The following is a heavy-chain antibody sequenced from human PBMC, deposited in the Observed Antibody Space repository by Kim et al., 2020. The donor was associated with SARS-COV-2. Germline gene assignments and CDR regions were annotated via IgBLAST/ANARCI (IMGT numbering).Heavy chain of an antibody. CDR1: GYTFTSYG. CDR3: ARVKIAVAVSYNWFDP. CDR2: ISAYNGNT. J-gene: IGHJ5*02. Sequence: ASVKVSCKASGYTFTSYGISWVRQAPGQGLEWMGWISAYNGNTNYAQKLQGRVTMTTDTSTSTAYMELRSLRSDDTAVYYCARVKIAVAVSYNWFDPWGQGTLVTVSS. V-gene: IGHV1-18*01. D-gene: IGHD6-19*01.